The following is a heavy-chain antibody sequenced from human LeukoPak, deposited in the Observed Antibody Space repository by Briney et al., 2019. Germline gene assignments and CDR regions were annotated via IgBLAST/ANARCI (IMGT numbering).Heavy chain of an antibody. CDR3: ARGSVVVAATQDY. Sequence: ASVKVSCKASGYTFTDYYMHWVRQTPGQGLEWMGRINPNSGGTNYAQKFQGRVTMTRDTSISTAYMELSRLRSDDTAVFYCARGSVVVAATQDYWGQGTLVTVSS. D-gene: IGHD2-15*01. J-gene: IGHJ4*02. V-gene: IGHV1-2*06. CDR1: GYTFTDYY. CDR2: INPNSGGT.